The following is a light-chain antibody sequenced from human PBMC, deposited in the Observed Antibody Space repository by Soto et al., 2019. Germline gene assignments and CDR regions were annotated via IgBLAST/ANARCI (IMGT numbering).Light chain of an antibody. CDR2: RNN. Sequence: QSVLTQPPSASGTPGQRVTISCSGSSSNIGSNYVYWYQQLPGTPPKLLIYRNNQRPSGDTGRFSGSKSGTSASLAISGLRSEDEADYYCASWDDSLRVWVFGGGTKLTVL. J-gene: IGLJ3*02. CDR1: SSNIGSNY. CDR3: ASWDDSLRVWV. V-gene: IGLV1-47*01.